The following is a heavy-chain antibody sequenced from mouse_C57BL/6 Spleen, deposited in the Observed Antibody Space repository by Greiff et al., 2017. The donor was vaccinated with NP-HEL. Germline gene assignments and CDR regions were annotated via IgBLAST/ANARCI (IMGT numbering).Heavy chain of an antibody. CDR1: GFSFTSYG. Sequence: QVQLKESGPGLVAPSQSLSITCTVSGFSFTSYGVSWVRQPPGKGLEWLGVIWGDGSTNDHSALISRLSISKDNSKSQVFLTLNSLQTDDTATYYWAKPGDGDWYFDVWGTGTTVTVSS. CDR3: AKPGDGDWYFDV. V-gene: IGHV2-3*01. CDR2: IWGDGST. D-gene: IGHD1-1*02. J-gene: IGHJ1*03.